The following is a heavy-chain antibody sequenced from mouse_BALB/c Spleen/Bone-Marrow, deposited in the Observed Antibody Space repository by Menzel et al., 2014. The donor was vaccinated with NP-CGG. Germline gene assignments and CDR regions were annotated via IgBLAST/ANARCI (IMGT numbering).Heavy chain of an antibody. D-gene: IGHD1-1*01. CDR2: INPYNGDT. J-gene: IGHJ1*01. CDR3: GVSGNYGCSYFDV. Sequence: VQLQQSGPELVKPGASVKISCKASGYSFAGYFMNWVKQSHGKSLEWIGRINPYNGDTFYNQKFKGKATLTVNKSSSTARMELQNLTSEYYAVYICGVSGNYGCSYFDVWGAGTTVTVSS. CDR1: GYSFAGYF. V-gene: IGHV1-37*01.